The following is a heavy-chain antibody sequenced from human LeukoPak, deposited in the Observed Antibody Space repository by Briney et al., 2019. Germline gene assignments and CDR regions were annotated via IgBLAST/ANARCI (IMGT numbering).Heavy chain of an antibody. CDR2: IKQDGSEK. J-gene: IGHJ3*02. D-gene: IGHD6-19*01. Sequence: GGSLRLSCAASGFTFSSYWMSWVRQAPGKGLEWVANIKQDGSEKYYVDSVKGRFTISRDNAKNSLYLQMNSLRAEDTAVYYCARYGSGKEDDALDIWGQGTMVTVSS. V-gene: IGHV3-7*01. CDR1: GFTFSSYW. CDR3: ARYGSGKEDDALDI.